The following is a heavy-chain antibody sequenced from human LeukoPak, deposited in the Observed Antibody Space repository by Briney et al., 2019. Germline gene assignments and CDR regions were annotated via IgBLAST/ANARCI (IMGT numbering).Heavy chain of an antibody. J-gene: IGHJ4*02. Sequence: GGSLRLSCAASGFTFSSYAMSWVRQAPGKGLEWVSAISGSGGSTYFADSLKGRFTISRDNSKNTLYLQLNSLRAEDTAVYYCAKGVRAVAGTSWPNWGQGSLVTVSS. CDR3: AKGVRAVAGTSWPN. D-gene: IGHD6-19*01. V-gene: IGHV3-23*01. CDR1: GFTFSSYA. CDR2: ISGSGGST.